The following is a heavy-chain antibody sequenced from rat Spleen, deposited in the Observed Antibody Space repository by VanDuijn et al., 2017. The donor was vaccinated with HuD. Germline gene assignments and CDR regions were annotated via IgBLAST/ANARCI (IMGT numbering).Heavy chain of an antibody. V-gene: IGHV2-45*01. CDR3: AREGGSYVMDA. CDR2: MWSGGSP. Sequence: QVQLMESGPGLVQPSETLSLTCTVSGFSLTSYNVHWVRQPPGKGLEWMGVMWSGGSPDYNSALKSRLSISRDTSKNQVFLKMNSLQSEDTTTYYCAREGGSYVMDAWGQGASVTVSS. D-gene: IGHD1-12*02. J-gene: IGHJ4*01. CDR1: GFSLTSYN.